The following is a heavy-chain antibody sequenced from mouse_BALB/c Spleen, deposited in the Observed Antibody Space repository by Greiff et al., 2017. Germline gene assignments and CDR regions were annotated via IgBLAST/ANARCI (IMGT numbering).Heavy chain of an antibody. V-gene: IGHV14-3*02. J-gene: IGHJ3*01. CDR1: GFNIKDTY. Sequence: EVKLMESGAELVKPGASVKLSCTASGFNIKDTYMHWVKQRPEQGLEWIGRIDPANGNTKYDPKFQGKATITADTSSNTAYLQLSSLTSEDTAVYYCARSGGPWFAYWGQGTLVTVSA. CDR2: IDPANGNT. D-gene: IGHD3-1*01. CDR3: ARSGGPWFAY.